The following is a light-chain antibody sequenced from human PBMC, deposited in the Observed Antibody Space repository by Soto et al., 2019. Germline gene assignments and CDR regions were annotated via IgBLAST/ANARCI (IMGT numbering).Light chain of an antibody. CDR2: DVS. Sequence: QSVLTQPASMSGSPGQSITISCTGTSSDVGGYNYVSWYQQHPGKAPKLMIYDVSNRPSGVSNRFSGSKSGNTASLTISGLQAEDEADYYCSSYTSSILFGGGTKLTVL. CDR3: SSYTSSIL. J-gene: IGLJ2*01. V-gene: IGLV2-14*03. CDR1: SSDVGGYNY.